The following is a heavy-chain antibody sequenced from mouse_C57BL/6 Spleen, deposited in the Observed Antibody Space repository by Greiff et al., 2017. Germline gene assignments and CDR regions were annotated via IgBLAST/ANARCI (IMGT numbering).Heavy chain of an antibody. J-gene: IGHJ2*01. CDR3: ARHYGSSYGYFDY. CDR1: GFTFSSYG. Sequence: EVQRVESGGDLVKPGGSLKLSCAASGFTFSSYGMSWVRQTPDKRLEWVATISSGGSYTYFPDSVKGRFTISRDNAKNTLYLQMSSLKSEDTAMYYCARHYGSSYGYFDYWGQGTTLTVSS. D-gene: IGHD1-1*01. CDR2: ISSGGSYT. V-gene: IGHV5-6*01.